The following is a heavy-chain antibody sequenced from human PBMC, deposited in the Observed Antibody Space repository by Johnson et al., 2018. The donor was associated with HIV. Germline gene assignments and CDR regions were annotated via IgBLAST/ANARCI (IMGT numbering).Heavy chain of an antibody. CDR3: AKIAAAAGLKDACDI. CDR1: GFTFSSYG. V-gene: IGHV3-30*18. CDR2: ISYDGINK. D-gene: IGHD6-13*01. Sequence: QVQLVESGGGVVQPGGSLRLSCVVSGFTFSSYGMSWVRQAPGKGLEWVAVISYDGINKFFPDSVKGRFTISRDNSNNTVYLQINSLRTEDSGVYYCAKIAAAAGLKDACDIWGQGTRVTVSS. J-gene: IGHJ3*02.